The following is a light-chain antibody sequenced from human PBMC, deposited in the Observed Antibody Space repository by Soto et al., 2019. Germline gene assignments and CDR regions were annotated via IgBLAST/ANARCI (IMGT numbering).Light chain of an antibody. CDR2: EVT. Sequence: QSALTQPASVSGSPGQSITVSCTGTSSDVGDYNYVSWYQQHPGKAPKLIIYEVTNRPSGVSNRFSGSKSSNTASLTISGLQAEDEADYYCSSYTTSTTLVVFGGGTKLTVL. CDR3: SSYTTSTTLVV. V-gene: IGLV2-14*01. J-gene: IGLJ2*01. CDR1: SSDVGDYNY.